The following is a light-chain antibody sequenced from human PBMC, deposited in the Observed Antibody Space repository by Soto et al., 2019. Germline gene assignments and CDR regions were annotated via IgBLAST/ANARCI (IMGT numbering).Light chain of an antibody. J-gene: IGKJ5*01. V-gene: IGKV3-20*01. CDR3: QLYGISPQ. Sequence: EIVLTQSQGTLCLSPGERATLSCQTSQTSGSNFLAWYQHKPGQAPRLLIYASSNRATGIPDRFSGSASGPDFTLTINRLEPEDFAVYYCQLYGISPQFGQGTRLEIK. CDR2: ASS. CDR1: QTSGSNF.